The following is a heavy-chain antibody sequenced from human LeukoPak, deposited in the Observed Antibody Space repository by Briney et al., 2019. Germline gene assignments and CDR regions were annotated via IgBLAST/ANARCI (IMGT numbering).Heavy chain of an antibody. D-gene: IGHD6-6*01. J-gene: IGHJ4*02. CDR1: GYTFTGYY. V-gene: IGHV1-2*02. CDR2: INPNSGGT. CDR3: ARALPTRIAARPSSRAYFDY. Sequence: ASVKVSCKASGYTFTGYYMHWVRQAPGQGLEWMGWINPNSGGTNYAQKFQGRVTMTRDTSISTAYMELSRLRSDDTAVYYCARALPTRIAARPSSRAYFDYWGQGTLVTVSS.